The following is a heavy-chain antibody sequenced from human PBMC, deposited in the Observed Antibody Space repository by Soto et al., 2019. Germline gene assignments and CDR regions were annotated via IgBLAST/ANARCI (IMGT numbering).Heavy chain of an antibody. CDR3: ARDGGVYDYSPFDY. Sequence: QVQLVQSGAEVKKPGSSVKVSCKASGGTFSSYAISWVRQAPGQGPEWMGGIIPIFGTADYAQKFHGRVTITADEATSTAYMELSSLGSEDTAVYYCARDGGVYDYSPFDYWGQGTLVTVSS. J-gene: IGHJ4*02. V-gene: IGHV1-69*12. CDR1: GGTFSSYA. CDR2: IIPIFGTA. D-gene: IGHD4-4*01.